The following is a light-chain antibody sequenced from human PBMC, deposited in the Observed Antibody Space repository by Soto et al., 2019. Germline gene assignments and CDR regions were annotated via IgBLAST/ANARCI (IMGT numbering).Light chain of an antibody. J-gene: IGKJ2*02. CDR2: LGS. V-gene: IGKV2-28*01. CDR3: MQSLQSPRT. CDR1: QSLLHYNGFNY. Sequence: EIVMTQSPLSLPVTPGEPASISCRSSQSLLHYNGFNYLDWYLQKPGQSPQLLIYLGSNRASGVPDRFSGSGSGTDFALTISRVEAEDVGVYYCMQSLQSPRTFGQGTNLEIK.